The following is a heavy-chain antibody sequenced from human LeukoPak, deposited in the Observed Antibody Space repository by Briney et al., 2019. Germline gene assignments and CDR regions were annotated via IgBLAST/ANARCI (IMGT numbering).Heavy chain of an antibody. D-gene: IGHD2-15*01. V-gene: IGHV1-18*01. CDR1: GYTFTNYG. CDR2: ISTYNGNT. CDR3: ARGDLLAVVPYW. Sequence: ASVKVSCKASGYTFTNYGISWVRQAPGQGLEWMGWISTYNGNTNYAQSLQGRVTMTTDTSTGTAYMELRSLRSEGTAVYYCARGDLLAVVPYWWGQGTLVTVSS. J-gene: IGHJ4*02.